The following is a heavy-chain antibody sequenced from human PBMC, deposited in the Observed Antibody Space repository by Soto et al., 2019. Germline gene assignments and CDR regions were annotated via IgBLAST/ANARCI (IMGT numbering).Heavy chain of an antibody. V-gene: IGHV3-23*01. J-gene: IGHJ4*02. Sequence: GGSLRLSCAASGFTFSSYAMSWVRQAPGKGPEWVSAISGSGGSTYYADSVKGRFTISRDNSKNTLYLQMNSLRAEDTAVYYCAKAHVLLWFGDRVPYYFYYWGQGTLVTVSS. CDR1: GFTFSSYA. CDR3: AKAHVLLWFGDRVPYYFYY. CDR2: ISGSGGST. D-gene: IGHD3-10*01.